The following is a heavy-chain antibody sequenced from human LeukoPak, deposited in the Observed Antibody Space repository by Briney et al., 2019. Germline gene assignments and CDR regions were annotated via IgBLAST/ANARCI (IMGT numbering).Heavy chain of an antibody. CDR1: GGSISSSNW. D-gene: IGHD5-18*01. V-gene: IGHV4-4*02. Sequence: PSETLSLTCAVSGGSISSSNWWSWVRQPTGKGLEWIGEIYHSGSTNYNPSLKSRVTISVDKSKNQFSLKLSSVTAADTAVYYCARAPQNSYGYYYGMDVWGQGTTVTVSS. CDR3: ARAPQNSYGYYYGMDV. CDR2: IYHSGST. J-gene: IGHJ6*02.